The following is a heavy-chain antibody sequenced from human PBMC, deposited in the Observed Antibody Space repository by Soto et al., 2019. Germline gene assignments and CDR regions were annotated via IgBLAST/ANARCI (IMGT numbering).Heavy chain of an antibody. CDR3: ARDRWYSSGLGVVFYYGMDV. J-gene: IGHJ6*02. Sequence: GGSLRLSCAGSGFTFSNYGLHWVRQAPGKGPEWVAVIWYDGSNKYYADSVKGRFTISRDNSKNTLYLQMNSLRAEDTAVYYCARDRWYSSGLGVVFYYGMDVWGQGTTVTVSS. CDR1: GFTFSNYG. V-gene: IGHV3-33*08. CDR2: IWYDGSNK. D-gene: IGHD6-19*01.